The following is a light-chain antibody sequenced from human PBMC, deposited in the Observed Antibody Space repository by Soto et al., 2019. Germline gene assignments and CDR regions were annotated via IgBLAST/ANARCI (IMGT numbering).Light chain of an antibody. V-gene: IGLV2-14*01. CDR3: SSYTTSSTLV. J-gene: IGLJ2*01. Sequence: QSALTQPASVSGSPGQSITISCTGTSSDVGGYNYVSWYQQHPGKAPKLMIYEVNHRPSGVSNRFSGSKSGNTASLTISGLQAEDEGDYYCSSYTTSSTLVFGGGTKVTVL. CDR2: EVN. CDR1: SSDVGGYNY.